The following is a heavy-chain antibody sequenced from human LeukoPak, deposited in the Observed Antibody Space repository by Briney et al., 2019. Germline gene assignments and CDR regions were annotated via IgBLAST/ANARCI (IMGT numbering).Heavy chain of an antibody. CDR3: AKGAAAGLVDWFDP. D-gene: IGHD6-13*01. Sequence: GGSLRLSCAASGFIFTNYALMWVRQAPGKGLEWVSSITGRGDETFYADSVKGRFSLSRDNSKNMLYLQMYSLGAEDTAIYYCAKGAAAGLVDWFDPWGQGTLVTVSS. CDR1: GFIFTNYA. J-gene: IGHJ5*02. CDR2: ITGRGDET. V-gene: IGHV3-23*01.